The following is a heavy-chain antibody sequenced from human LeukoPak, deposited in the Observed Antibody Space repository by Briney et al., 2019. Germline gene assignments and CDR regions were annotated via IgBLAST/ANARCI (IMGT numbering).Heavy chain of an antibody. CDR1: GFTFSSYA. V-gene: IGHV3-23*01. Sequence: GGSLRLSCAASGFTFSSYAMSWVRQAPGKGLEWVSAISGSGGSTYYADSVKGRFTISRDNSKNTLYLQMNSLRAEDTAVYYCAKDQRPLYNLEGAFDIWGQGTMVTVSS. CDR2: ISGSGGST. CDR3: AKDQRPLYNLEGAFDI. D-gene: IGHD1-14*01. J-gene: IGHJ3*02.